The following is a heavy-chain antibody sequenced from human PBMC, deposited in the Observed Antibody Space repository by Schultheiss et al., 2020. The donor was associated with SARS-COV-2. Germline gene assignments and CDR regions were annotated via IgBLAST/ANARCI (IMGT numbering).Heavy chain of an antibody. D-gene: IGHD5-24*01. V-gene: IGHV3-30*03. CDR3: ARDLGDGYNPAWDY. Sequence: GGSLRLSCAASGFTVSSNYMSWVRQAPGKGLEWVAVISYDGSNKYYADSVKGRFTISRDNSKNTLYLQMNSLRAEDTAVYYCARDLGDGYNPAWDYWGQGTLVTVSS. CDR2: ISYDGSNK. J-gene: IGHJ4*02. CDR1: GFTVSSNY.